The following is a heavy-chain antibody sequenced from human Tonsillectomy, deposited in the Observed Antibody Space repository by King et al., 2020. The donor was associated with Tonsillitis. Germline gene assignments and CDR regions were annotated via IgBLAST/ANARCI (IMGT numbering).Heavy chain of an antibody. CDR1: GDSLNTGTYS. D-gene: IGHD2-15*01. CDR3: AKCHSGGSCYS. Sequence: VQLQESGPAVVRPSQALSLTCAVSGDSLNTGTYSWPWIRQAPEKGLEWIGYVHFSGKTKYNPSLKSRLTISIDTSRNHFSLNLTSVTAADTAVYYCAKCHSGGSCYSWGRGTLVTVSS. V-gene: IGHV4-30-4*07. CDR2: VHFSGKT. J-gene: IGHJ4*02.